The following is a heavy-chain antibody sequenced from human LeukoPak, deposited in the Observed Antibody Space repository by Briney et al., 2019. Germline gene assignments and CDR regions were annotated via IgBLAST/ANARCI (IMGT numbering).Heavy chain of an antibody. CDR3: ARQSMLHYFGSGTFNKGHFDS. J-gene: IGHJ5*01. D-gene: IGHD3-10*01. V-gene: IGHV5-51*01. Sequence: GESLKISCKGSGYSFTDYWIGWVRQMPGKGLEWMGIIYPGDSDTTYSPSFQGQVTISADKSITTAYLHWSSLKASDTAIYYCARQSMLHYFGSGTFNKGHFDSWGQGTLVTVSS. CDR2: IYPGDSDT. CDR1: GYSFTDYW.